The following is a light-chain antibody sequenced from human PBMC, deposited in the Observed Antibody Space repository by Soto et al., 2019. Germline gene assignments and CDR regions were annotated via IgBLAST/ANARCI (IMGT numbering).Light chain of an antibody. CDR2: VNT. Sequence: QSVLTQPPSVSGAPGQRVTIFCTGSSSNIGAGYDVHWYQQLPGTAPKLLIYVNTNRPSGVPDRFSGSKSGTSASLAITGLQAEDEADYYCQSYDTSLSGFYVFGTGTKVTVL. CDR3: QSYDTSLSGFYV. V-gene: IGLV1-40*01. J-gene: IGLJ1*01. CDR1: SSNIGAGYD.